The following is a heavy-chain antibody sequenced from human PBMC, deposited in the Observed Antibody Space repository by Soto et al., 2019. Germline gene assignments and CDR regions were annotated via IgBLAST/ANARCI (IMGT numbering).Heavy chain of an antibody. CDR2: TLYRSSKWYN. V-gene: IGHV6-1*01. CDR3: ARDAAPTLNYPHGMDV. J-gene: IGHJ6*02. CDR1: GDSVSTNIAA. Sequence: SQTLSLTCAISGDSVSTNIAAWSWIRQSPSRGLEWLGRTLYRSSKWYNEYAVSVKSRMTINPDTSKGQFSLQLNSVTPEDTAVYYCARDAAPTLNYPHGMDVWGQGTAVTVSS. D-gene: IGHD1-7*01.